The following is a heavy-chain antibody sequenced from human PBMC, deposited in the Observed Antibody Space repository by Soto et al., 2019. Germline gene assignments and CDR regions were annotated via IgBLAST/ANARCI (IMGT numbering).Heavy chain of an antibody. J-gene: IGHJ6*02. D-gene: IGHD4-17*01. Sequence: SVNVSCKASGGTFSSYAISWVRQAPGQGLEWMGGIIPVFGTANYAQKFQGRVTITADESTNIVYMDVTSLRSEDTAVYYCARGDATKIVVTTYYAMDVWGQGTTVTVSS. V-gene: IGHV1-69*13. CDR3: ARGDATKIVVTTYYAMDV. CDR2: IIPVFGTA. CDR1: GGTFSSYA.